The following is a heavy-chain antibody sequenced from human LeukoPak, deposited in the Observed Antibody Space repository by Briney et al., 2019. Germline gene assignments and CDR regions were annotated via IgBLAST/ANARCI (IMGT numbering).Heavy chain of an antibody. V-gene: IGHV4-31*03. CDR3: AREPFTMLRDMAFDI. Sequence: PSQTLSLTCTVSGGSISSGGYYWSWIRQHPGRGLEWIGYIYYSGSTYYNPSLKSRVTISVDTSKNQFSLKLSSVTAADTAVYYCAREPFTMLRDMAFDIWGQGTMVTVSS. CDR2: IYYSGST. J-gene: IGHJ3*02. D-gene: IGHD3-10*02. CDR1: GGSISSGGYY.